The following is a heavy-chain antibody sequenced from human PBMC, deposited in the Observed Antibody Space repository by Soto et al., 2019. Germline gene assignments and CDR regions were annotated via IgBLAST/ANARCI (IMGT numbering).Heavy chain of an antibody. CDR1: GYTFTSYY. CDR2: INPSGGST. Sequence: QVQLVQSGAEVKKPGASVKVSCKASGYTFTSYYMHWVRQAPGQGLEWMGIINPSGGSTSYAQKFQGRVTMTRDTSTSTVYMELSSLRSEDTAVYYCASVRRCSRTSCYAPVDYWGQGTLVTVSS. CDR3: ASVRRCSRTSCYAPVDY. D-gene: IGHD2-2*01. V-gene: IGHV1-46*03. J-gene: IGHJ4*02.